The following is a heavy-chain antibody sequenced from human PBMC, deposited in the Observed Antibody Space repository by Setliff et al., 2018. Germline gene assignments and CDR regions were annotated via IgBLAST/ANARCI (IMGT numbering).Heavy chain of an antibody. J-gene: IGHJ4*02. CDR3: AKDQKLYYYHRAKNL. D-gene: IGHD2-2*01. V-gene: IGHV3-23*01. Sequence: GESLKISCAASGFTFSSYAMSWVRQAPGKGLEWVSVISGSGGSTYYADSVKGRFTISRDNSKNTLYLQMNSLRAEDTAVYYCAKDQKLYYYHRAKNLWGQGTLVTVSS. CDR1: GFTFSSYA. CDR2: ISGSGGST.